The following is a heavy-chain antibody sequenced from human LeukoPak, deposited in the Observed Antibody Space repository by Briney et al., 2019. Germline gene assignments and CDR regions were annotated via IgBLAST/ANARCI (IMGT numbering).Heavy chain of an antibody. CDR1: GFTFSTWG. CDR2: ITRGGGGT. CDR3: AKHRSGNYAFDY. Sequence: PGGSLRLSCAASGFTFSTWGMSWVRQAPGKGLDWVSVITRGGGGTYNADSVKGRFTISRDNSRNTLYLQMNSLRAEDTAVYYCAKHRSGNYAFDYWGQGTLVTVSS. J-gene: IGHJ4*01. V-gene: IGHV3-23*01. D-gene: IGHD1-26*01.